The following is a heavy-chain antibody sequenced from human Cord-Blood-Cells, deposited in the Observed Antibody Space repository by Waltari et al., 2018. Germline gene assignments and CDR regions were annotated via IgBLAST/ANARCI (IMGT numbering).Heavy chain of an antibody. CDR2: INPNSGGT. CDR3: ARDMGPDITGTTVNAFDI. Sequence: QVQLVQSGAEVKKPGASVKVSCKASGYTFTGYYMHWVRQDPGQGLEWMGWINPNSGGTNYAQKFQGWVTMTRDTSISTAYMELSRLRSDDTAVYYCARDMGPDITGTTVNAFDIWGQGTMVTVSS. D-gene: IGHD1-20*01. CDR1: GYTFTGYY. V-gene: IGHV1-2*04. J-gene: IGHJ3*02.